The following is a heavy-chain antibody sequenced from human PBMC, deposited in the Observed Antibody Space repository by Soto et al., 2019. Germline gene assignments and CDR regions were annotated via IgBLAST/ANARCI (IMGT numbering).Heavy chain of an antibody. Sequence: ASVKVSCKASGGTFSSYAISWVRQAPGQGLEWMGGIIPIFGTANYAQKFQGRVTITADESTSTAYMELSSLRSEDTAVYYCAVRRITMVRGVTGIWFDPWGQGTLVTVSS. CDR3: AVRRITMVRGVTGIWFDP. J-gene: IGHJ5*02. V-gene: IGHV1-69*13. D-gene: IGHD3-10*01. CDR2: IIPIFGTA. CDR1: GGTFSSYA.